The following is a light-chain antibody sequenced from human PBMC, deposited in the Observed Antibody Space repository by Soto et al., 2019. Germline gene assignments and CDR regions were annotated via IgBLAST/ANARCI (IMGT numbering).Light chain of an antibody. J-gene: IGLJ2*01. CDR2: DVS. Sequence: QSALTQPASVSGSPGQSITISCTGTSSDVGGYNYVSWYQHHPGKAPKLLIYDVSNRPSGVSNRFSGSKSDNTASLTISGLQPEDEADYYCSSYTTSNNLGVFGGGTKLTVL. CDR1: SSDVGGYNY. CDR3: SSYTTSNNLGV. V-gene: IGLV2-14*03.